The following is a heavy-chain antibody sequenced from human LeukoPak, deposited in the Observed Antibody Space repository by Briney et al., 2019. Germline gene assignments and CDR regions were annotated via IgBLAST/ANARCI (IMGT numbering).Heavy chain of an antibody. D-gene: IGHD4-17*01. V-gene: IGHV4-30-4*07. CDR1: GGSISSGGYS. CDR3: ARGVTVTSPIDY. CDR2: IYYSGST. J-gene: IGHJ4*02. Sequence: SETLSLTCAVSGGSISSGGYSWSWIRQPPGKGLEWIGYIYYSGSTYYNPSLKSRVTISVDTSKNQFSLKLSSVTAADTAVYYCARGVTVTSPIDYWGQGTLVTVSS.